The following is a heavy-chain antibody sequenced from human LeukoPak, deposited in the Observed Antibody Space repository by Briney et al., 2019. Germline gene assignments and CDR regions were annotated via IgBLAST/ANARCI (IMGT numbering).Heavy chain of an antibody. CDR2: MYYSGTT. Sequence: ASETLSLTCSVSGDSMSGYYWSWIRQPPGKGLVWIGYMYYSGTTNYNPSLKSRVTISADTSKNHFSLKLYSVTAADTTVYYCARDQNGDYRPYYYYYYGMDVWGQGTTVTVSS. D-gene: IGHD4-17*01. CDR3: ARDQNGDYRPYYYYYYGMDV. J-gene: IGHJ6*02. V-gene: IGHV4-59*12. CDR1: GDSMSGYY.